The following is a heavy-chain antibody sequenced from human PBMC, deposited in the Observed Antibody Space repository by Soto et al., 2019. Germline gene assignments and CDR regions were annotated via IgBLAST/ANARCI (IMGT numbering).Heavy chain of an antibody. V-gene: IGHV4-30-2*01. CDR2: IYHSGST. D-gene: IGHD6-13*01. J-gene: IGHJ4*02. CDR3: ARAAGIAAPPYYFDC. CDR1: GGSISSGGYS. Sequence: QLQLQESGSGLVKPSQTLSLTCAVSGGSISSGGYSWSWIRQPPGKGLEWIGYIYHSGSTYYNPSLKSRVTTSVDRSKNQLSLKLSSVTAADTAVYYCARAAGIAAPPYYFDCWGQGTLVTVSS.